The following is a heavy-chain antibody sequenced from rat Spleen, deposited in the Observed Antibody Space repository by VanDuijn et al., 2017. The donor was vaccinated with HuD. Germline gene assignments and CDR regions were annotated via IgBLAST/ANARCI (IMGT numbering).Heavy chain of an antibody. D-gene: IGHD1-10*01. CDR2: ISNTGGST. V-gene: IGHV5-31*01. Sequence: EVQLVESGGGLVQPGRSLKLSCVASGFTFSDYGMNWIRQAPGKGLEWVASISNTGGSTYYTDSVKGRFTISRDNAKSTLYLQMNSLRSEDTATYYCTRQNNYAAYWGQGTLVTVSS. CDR1: GFTFSDYG. J-gene: IGHJ3*01. CDR3: TRQNNYAAY.